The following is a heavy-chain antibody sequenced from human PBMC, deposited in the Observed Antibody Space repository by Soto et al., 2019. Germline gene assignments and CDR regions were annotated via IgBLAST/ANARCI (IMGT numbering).Heavy chain of an antibody. V-gene: IGHV3-53*04. D-gene: IGHD2-21*02. CDR1: GFTVSSNY. CDR2: IYSGGSP. CDR3: ARGRDCGGDCPNWFDP. J-gene: IGHJ5*02. Sequence: EVQLVESGGGLVQPGGSLRLSCAASGFTVSSNYMSWVRQAPGKGLEGVSVIYSGGSPYYADSVKGRFTISRHNSKNTLYLQMNSLRAEDTAVYYCARGRDCGGDCPNWFDPWGQGTLVTVSS.